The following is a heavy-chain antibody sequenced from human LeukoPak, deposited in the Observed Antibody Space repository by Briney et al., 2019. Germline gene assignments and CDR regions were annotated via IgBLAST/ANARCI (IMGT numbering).Heavy chain of an antibody. Sequence: GGSLRLSCAASGFTLRSYWMTWVRQAPGKGLEWVASINQDGSEKNYVDSLKGRFTISRDNAENSLYLQMNSLRDGDTAVYYCARTRLSCHCWGQGTLVSVPS. V-gene: IGHV3-7*01. CDR1: GFTLRSYW. CDR3: ARTRLSCHC. CDR2: INQDGSEK. J-gene: IGHJ4*02.